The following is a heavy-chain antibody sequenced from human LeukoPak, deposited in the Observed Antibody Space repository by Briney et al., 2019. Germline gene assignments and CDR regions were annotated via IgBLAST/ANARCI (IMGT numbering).Heavy chain of an antibody. CDR2: ISYDGSNK. J-gene: IGHJ6*02. Sequence: PGGSLRLSCAASGFTFSSYGMHWVRQAPGKGLEWVAVISYDGSNKYYAGSVKGLFAISRLNLKNTLYLQINSLSAEEKAVYYCAKVHGIAAADYYYYGMDVWGQGTTVTVSS. CDR1: GFTFSSYG. V-gene: IGHV3-30*18. CDR3: AKVHGIAAADYYYYGMDV. D-gene: IGHD6-13*01.